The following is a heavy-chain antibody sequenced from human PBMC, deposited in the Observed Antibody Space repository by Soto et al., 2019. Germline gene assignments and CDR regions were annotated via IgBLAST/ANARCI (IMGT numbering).Heavy chain of an antibody. D-gene: IGHD2-2*01. Sequence: SETLSLTCTVSGGSISSGGYYRSWIRQHPGKGLEWIGYIYYSGSTYYNPSLKSRVTISVDTSKNQFSLKLSSVTAADTAVYYCASWTPEDPLGYCSSTSCYGAFDIWGQGTMVTVSS. CDR1: GGSISSGGYY. CDR3: ASWTPEDPLGYCSSTSCYGAFDI. J-gene: IGHJ3*02. V-gene: IGHV4-31*03. CDR2: IYYSGST.